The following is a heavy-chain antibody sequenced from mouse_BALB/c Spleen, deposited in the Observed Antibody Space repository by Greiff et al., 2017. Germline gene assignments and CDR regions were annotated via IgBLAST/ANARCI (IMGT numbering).Heavy chain of an antibody. Sequence: EVHLVESGGGLVQPGGSLRLSCATSGFTFTDYYMSWVRQPPGKALEWLGFIRNKANGYTTEYSASVKGRFTISRDNSQSILYLQMNTLRAEDSATYYCARDAGAGAMDYWGQGTSVTVSS. J-gene: IGHJ4*01. CDR3: ARDAGAGAMDY. V-gene: IGHV7-3*02. CDR2: IRNKANGYTT. CDR1: GFTFTDYY. D-gene: IGHD4-1*01.